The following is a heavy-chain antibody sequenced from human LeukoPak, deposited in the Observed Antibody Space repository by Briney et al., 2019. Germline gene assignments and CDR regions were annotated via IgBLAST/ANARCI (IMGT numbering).Heavy chain of an antibody. D-gene: IGHD5-18*01. CDR3: AKALTWIRLWAFDY. V-gene: IGHV3-9*01. J-gene: IGHJ4*02. Sequence: GKSLRLSCEVSGFTFDDNAMHWVRQVPGNGLEWVSGISWNSDVTDYADSVKGRFTISRDNSKNTLYLQMNSLRAEDTAVYYCAKALTWIRLWAFDYWGQGTLVTVSS. CDR2: ISWNSDVT. CDR1: GFTFDDNA.